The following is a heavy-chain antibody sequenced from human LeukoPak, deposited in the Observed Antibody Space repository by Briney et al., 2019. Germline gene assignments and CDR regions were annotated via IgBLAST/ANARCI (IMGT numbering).Heavy chain of an antibody. CDR3: TTDLLGGATTS. D-gene: IGHD1-26*01. Sequence: GGSLRLSCAASGFTVSNAWMSWVRQPPGKGLEGIGRIKTKTAGGTTDYPAPVKGEFTIWRDDSKNTLYLQMNSLKREDTAVYYYTTDLLGGATTSWGQGTQVTVSS. J-gene: IGHJ5*02. CDR1: GFTVSNAW. CDR2: IKTKTAGGTT. V-gene: IGHV3-15*01.